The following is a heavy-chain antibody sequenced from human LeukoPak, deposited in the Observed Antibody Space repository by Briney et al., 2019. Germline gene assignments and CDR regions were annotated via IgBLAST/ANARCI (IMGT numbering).Heavy chain of an antibody. CDR1: GFTFSSYA. J-gene: IGHJ4*02. Sequence: GGSLRLSCAASGFTFSSYAMSWVRQAPGKGLEWVSAINGSGGSTYYADSVKGRFTISRDNSKNTLYLQMNSLRAEDTAVYYCAKEGYCSGGSCPGYWGQGTLVTVSS. CDR3: AKEGYCSGGSCPGY. CDR2: INGSGGST. D-gene: IGHD2-15*01. V-gene: IGHV3-23*01.